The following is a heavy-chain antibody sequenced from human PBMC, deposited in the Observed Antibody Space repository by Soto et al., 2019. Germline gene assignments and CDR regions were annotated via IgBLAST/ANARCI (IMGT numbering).Heavy chain of an antibody. CDR2: ISYDGSNK. J-gene: IGHJ5*02. Sequence: GGSLRLSCAASGFTFSSYAMHWVRQAPGKGLEWVAVISYDGSNKYYADSVKGRFTISRDNSKNTLYLQMNSLRAEDTAVYYCARAQYSRIPSGGLKAWGQGTLVTVSS. CDR3: ARAQYSRIPSGGLKA. CDR1: GFTFSSYA. V-gene: IGHV3-30-3*01. D-gene: IGHD2-15*01.